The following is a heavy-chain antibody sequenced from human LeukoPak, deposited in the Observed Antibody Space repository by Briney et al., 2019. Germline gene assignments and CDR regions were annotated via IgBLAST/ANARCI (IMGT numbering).Heavy chain of an antibody. Sequence: PGGSLRLSCAASGFTFSNYVMSWVRQAPGKGLEWVSGISGRGDSADYADSVKGRFTISRDNSKNTLYLRLNSLRVEDTATYYCVKDRYCPEVTCFGGGFEYWGQGTLVVVSS. CDR2: ISGRGDSA. J-gene: IGHJ4*02. D-gene: IGHD2-8*02. V-gene: IGHV3-23*01. CDR3: VKDRYCPEVTCFGGGFEY. CDR1: GFTFSNYV.